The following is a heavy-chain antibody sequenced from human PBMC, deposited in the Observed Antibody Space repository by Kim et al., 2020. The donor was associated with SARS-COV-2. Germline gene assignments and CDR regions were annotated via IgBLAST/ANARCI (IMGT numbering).Heavy chain of an antibody. CDR3: TTTWVYSGSYLEWV. V-gene: IGHV3-15*01. CDR2: IKSKTDGGTT. Sequence: GGSLRLSCAAFEVTFSNAWMSWVRQAPGKGLEWVGRIKSKTDGGTTDYAAPVKGRFTISRDDSKNTLYLQMNSLKSEDTAVYYCTTTWVYSGSYLEWVWGQGTLVTVSS. CDR1: EVTFSNAW. D-gene: IGHD1-26*01. J-gene: IGHJ4*02.